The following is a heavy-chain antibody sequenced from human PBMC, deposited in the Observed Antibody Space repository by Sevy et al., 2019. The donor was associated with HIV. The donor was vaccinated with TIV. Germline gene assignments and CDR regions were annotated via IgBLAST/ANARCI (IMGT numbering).Heavy chain of an antibody. D-gene: IGHD3-22*01. CDR1: GYTFTSYD. Sequence: ASVKVSCKASGYTFTSYDINWVRQATGQGLEWMGWMNPNSGNTGYAQKFQGRVTMTRNTSISTAYMELSSLRSEDTAVYYCARGRGYYYDRGMGYWGQGTLVTVSS. J-gene: IGHJ4*02. CDR3: ARGRGYYYDRGMGY. V-gene: IGHV1-8*01. CDR2: MNPNSGNT.